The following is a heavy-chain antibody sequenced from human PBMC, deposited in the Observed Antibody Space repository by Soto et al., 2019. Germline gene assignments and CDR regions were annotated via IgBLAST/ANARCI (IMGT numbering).Heavy chain of an antibody. Sequence: EVQLVESGGGLVQPGGSLRLSCAASGFTFDDYAMHWVRQAPGKGLEWVSGISWNSGTIGYADSVKGRFTISRDNAKNSLYLQTNSLRAEDTALYFCAKDGDSGWYYFDCWGQGTLVTVSS. CDR1: GFTFDDYA. V-gene: IGHV3-9*01. CDR2: ISWNSGTI. D-gene: IGHD6-19*01. CDR3: AKDGDSGWYYFDC. J-gene: IGHJ4*02.